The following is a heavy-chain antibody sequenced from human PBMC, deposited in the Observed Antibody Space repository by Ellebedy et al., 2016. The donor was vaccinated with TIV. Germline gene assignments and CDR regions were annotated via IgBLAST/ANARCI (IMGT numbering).Heavy chain of an antibody. Sequence: GESLKISCAASGFTFSDHYMHWVRHAPGQGLEWVACSRNKANSYTTEYAASVKGRFTISRDDSENSLYLQMNSLKTEDAAVYYCARREYRTDYSDYWGQGTLVTVSS. J-gene: IGHJ4*02. CDR3: ARREYRTDYSDY. V-gene: IGHV3-72*01. D-gene: IGHD5-18*01. CDR1: GFTFSDHY. CDR2: SRNKANSYTT.